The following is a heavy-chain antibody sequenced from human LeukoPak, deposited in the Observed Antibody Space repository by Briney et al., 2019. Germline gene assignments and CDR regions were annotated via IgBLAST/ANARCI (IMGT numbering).Heavy chain of an antibody. CDR2: IYNSGGT. V-gene: IGHV4-59*08. CDR1: GASIRSYD. CDR3: ARHSIVVVVPAAIPN. D-gene: IGHD2-2*01. J-gene: IGHJ4*02. Sequence: PSETLSLTCAVSGASIRSYDWSWIRQPPGKRLEWIGGIYNSGGTNDNPSLKSRVSISLDTSKNQFSLKLSSVTAADTAVYYCARHSIVVVVPAAIPNWGQGTLVTVSS.